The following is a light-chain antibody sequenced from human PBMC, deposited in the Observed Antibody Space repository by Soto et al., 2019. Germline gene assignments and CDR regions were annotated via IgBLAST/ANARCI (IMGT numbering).Light chain of an antibody. CDR3: QQYGSLPIT. CDR2: GAF. Sequence: DIVLTQSPGSLSLSPGERATISCLASQSVSNNYLTWYQQKPGQAPRLLIYGAFTRATGIPDRFSGSGSGTDFTLTINRLEPEDFAVYYCQQYGSLPITFGQGTRLEIK. V-gene: IGKV3-20*01. J-gene: IGKJ5*01. CDR1: QSVSNNY.